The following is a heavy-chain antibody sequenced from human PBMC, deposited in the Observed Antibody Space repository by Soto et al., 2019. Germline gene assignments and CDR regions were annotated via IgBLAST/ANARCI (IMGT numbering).Heavy chain of an antibody. D-gene: IGHD3-10*01. CDR2: IYYSGST. CDR3: ARVAGFGELLIRLH. J-gene: IGHJ4*02. V-gene: IGHV4-59*01. CDR1: GGSISSYY. Sequence: SETLSLTCTVSGGSISSYYWSWIRQPPGKGLEWIGYIYYSGSTNYNPSLKSRVTISVDTSKNQFSLKLSSVTAADTAVYYCARVAGFGELLIRLHWGQGTLVTVS.